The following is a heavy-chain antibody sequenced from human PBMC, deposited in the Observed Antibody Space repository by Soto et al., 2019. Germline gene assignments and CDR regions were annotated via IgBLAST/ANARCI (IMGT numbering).Heavy chain of an antibody. CDR1: GYTFTSYA. CDR2: INAGNGNT. CDR3: ARGTGYSSGWYYLFSY. Sequence: ASVKVSCKACGYTFTSYAMHWVRQAPGQRLEWMGWINAGNGNTKYSQKFQGRVTITRDTSASTAYMELSSLRSEDTAVYYCARGTGYSSGWYYLFSYWGQGTLVTVSS. D-gene: IGHD6-19*01. V-gene: IGHV1-3*01. J-gene: IGHJ4*02.